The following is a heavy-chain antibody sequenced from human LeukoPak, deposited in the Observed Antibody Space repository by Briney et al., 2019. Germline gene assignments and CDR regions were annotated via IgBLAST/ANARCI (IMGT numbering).Heavy chain of an antibody. J-gene: IGHJ4*02. D-gene: IGHD3-22*01. Sequence: ASVKVSCKASGYTFTGYYMHWVRQAPGQGLEWMGRINPNSGGTNYAQKFQGRVTMTRDTSISTAYMELSRLRSDDTAAYYCARPRYDSSGYRRYYFDYWGQGTLVTVSS. V-gene: IGHV1-2*06. CDR2: INPNSGGT. CDR1: GYTFTGYY. CDR3: ARPRYDSSGYRRYYFDY.